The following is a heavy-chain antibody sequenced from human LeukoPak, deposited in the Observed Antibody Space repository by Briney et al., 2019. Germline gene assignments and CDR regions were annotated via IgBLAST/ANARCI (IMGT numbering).Heavy chain of an antibody. CDR2: ISSSGSTI. V-gene: IGHV3-11*01. D-gene: IGHD6-13*01. CDR3: ARDMAYSSSWVNYYYGMDV. Sequence: GGSLRLSCAASGFTFSDYYVSWIRQAPGKGLEWVSYISSSGSTIYYADSVKGRFTISRDNAKNSLYLQMNSLRAEDTAVYYCARDMAYSSSWVNYYYGMDVWGQGTTVTVSS. J-gene: IGHJ6*02. CDR1: GFTFSDYY.